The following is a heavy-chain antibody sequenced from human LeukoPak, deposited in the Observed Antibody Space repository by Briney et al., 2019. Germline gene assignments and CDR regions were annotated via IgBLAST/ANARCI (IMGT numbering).Heavy chain of an antibody. CDR2: ISGSGGST. Sequence: QPGGSPRLSCAASGFTFSSYAMSWVRQAPGKGPEWVSAISGSGGSTYYADSVKGRFTISRDNSKNTLYLQVNSLRAEDTAVYYCAKGGVVPAAILLWFDPWGQGTLVTVSS. V-gene: IGHV3-23*01. D-gene: IGHD2-2*01. J-gene: IGHJ5*02. CDR1: GFTFSSYA. CDR3: AKGGVVPAAILLWFDP.